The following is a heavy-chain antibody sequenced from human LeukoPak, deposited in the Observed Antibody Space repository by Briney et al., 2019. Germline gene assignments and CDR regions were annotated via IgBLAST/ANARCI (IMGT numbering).Heavy chain of an antibody. Sequence: ASVKVSCKASGYTFTSYAMHWVRQAPGQRLEWMGWINAGNGNTKYSQKFQGRVTITRDTSASTAYMELSSLRSEDTAVYYCAREFGYCSSTSCVDFDYWGQGTLVTVSS. CDR2: INAGNGNT. D-gene: IGHD2-2*03. CDR1: GYTFTSYA. CDR3: AREFGYCSSTSCVDFDY. J-gene: IGHJ4*02. V-gene: IGHV1-3*01.